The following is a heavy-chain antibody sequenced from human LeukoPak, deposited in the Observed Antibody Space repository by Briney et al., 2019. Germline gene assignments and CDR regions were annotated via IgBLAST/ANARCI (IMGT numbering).Heavy chain of an antibody. CDR2: ISYDGSNK. Sequence: GRSLRLSCAAPGFTFSSYGMHWVRQAPGKGLEWVAVISYDGSNKYYADSVKGRFTISRDNSKNTLYLQMNSLRAEDTAVYYCAKEHYGLDYWGQGTLVTVSS. D-gene: IGHD3-10*01. CDR3: AKEHYGLDY. V-gene: IGHV3-30*18. CDR1: GFTFSSYG. J-gene: IGHJ4*02.